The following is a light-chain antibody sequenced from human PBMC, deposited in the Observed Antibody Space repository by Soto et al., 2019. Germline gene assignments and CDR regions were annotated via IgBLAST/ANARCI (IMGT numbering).Light chain of an antibody. CDR2: DAS. J-gene: IGKJ4*01. V-gene: IGKV3-20*01. Sequence: EIVLTQSPGTLSLSPGERATLSCRASQSVSSSYLAWYQQKPGQAPRLLIYDASSRATGIPERFSGSGSGTDFPLTISRLEAEDFAVYYCQQYGSVPLTFGGGTKVEIK. CDR1: QSVSSSY. CDR3: QQYGSVPLT.